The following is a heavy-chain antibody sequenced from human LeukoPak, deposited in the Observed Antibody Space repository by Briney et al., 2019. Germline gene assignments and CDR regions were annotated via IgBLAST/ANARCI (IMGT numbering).Heavy chain of an antibody. J-gene: IGHJ4*02. D-gene: IGHD6-13*01. CDR3: ARESIAAAEDY. Sequence: GGSLRLSWAASGFTFSIYSRNWVRQAPGKGLEGVSYISSSSSTIYYADSVKGRFTISRDNAKNSLYLQMNSLRAEDTVVYYCARESIAAAEDYWGQGTLVTVSS. CDR1: GFTFSIYS. V-gene: IGHV3-48*01. CDR2: ISSSSSTI.